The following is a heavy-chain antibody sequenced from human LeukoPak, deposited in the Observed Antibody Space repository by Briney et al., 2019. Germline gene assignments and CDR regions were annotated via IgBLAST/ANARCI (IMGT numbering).Heavy chain of an antibody. CDR3: ARDVGGSGQIDY. Sequence: SETLSLTCTVSGGSISSYYCSWIRQPPGKGLEWIGYIYYSGSTNYNPSLKSRVTISVGTSKNQFSLKLSSVTAADTAVYYCARDVGGSGQIDYWGQGTLVTVSS. D-gene: IGHD3-10*01. J-gene: IGHJ4*02. CDR1: GGSISSYY. V-gene: IGHV4-59*01. CDR2: IYYSGST.